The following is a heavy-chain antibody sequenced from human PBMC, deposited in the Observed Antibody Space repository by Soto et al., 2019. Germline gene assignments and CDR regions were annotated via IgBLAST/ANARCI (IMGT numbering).Heavy chain of an antibody. Sequence: GGSLRLSCAASGFTFSSYAMHWVRQAPGKGLEWVAVISYDGSNKYYADSVKGRFTISRDNSKNTLYLQMNSLRAEDTAVYYCAREGGGYSYGLGYYYYGMDVWVQGTTVTVSS. D-gene: IGHD5-18*01. V-gene: IGHV3-30-3*01. J-gene: IGHJ6*02. CDR1: GFTFSSYA. CDR3: AREGGGYSYGLGYYYYGMDV. CDR2: ISYDGSNK.